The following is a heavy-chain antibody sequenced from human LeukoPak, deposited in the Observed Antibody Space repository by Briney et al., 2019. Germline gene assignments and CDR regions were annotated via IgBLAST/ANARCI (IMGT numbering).Heavy chain of an antibody. Sequence: PSETLSLTCTVSGGSISSYYWSWIRQPPGKGLEWIGYIYYSGSTNYNPSLKSRVTISVDTSKNQFSLKLSSVTAEDTAVYYCARGTYYDFWSGPDAFDIWGQGTMVTVSS. CDR2: IYYSGST. CDR3: ARGTYYDFWSGPDAFDI. CDR1: GGSISSYY. D-gene: IGHD3-3*01. V-gene: IGHV4-59*01. J-gene: IGHJ3*02.